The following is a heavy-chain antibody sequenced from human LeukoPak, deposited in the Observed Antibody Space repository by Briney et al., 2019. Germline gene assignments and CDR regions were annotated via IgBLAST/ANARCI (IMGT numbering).Heavy chain of an antibody. CDR2: INPNSGGT. Sequence: ASVKVSCKASGYTFTGYYMHWVRQAPGQGLEWMGWINPNSGGTNYAQKFQGRVTMTRDTSISTAYMELSRLGSDDTAVYYCARPMVRGVDWFDPWGQGTLVTVSS. D-gene: IGHD3-10*01. CDR3: ARPMVRGVDWFDP. J-gene: IGHJ5*02. V-gene: IGHV1-2*02. CDR1: GYTFTGYY.